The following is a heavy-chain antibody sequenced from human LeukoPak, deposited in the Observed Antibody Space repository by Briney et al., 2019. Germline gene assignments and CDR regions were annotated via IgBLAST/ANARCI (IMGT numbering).Heavy chain of an antibody. CDR3: ARHWGFYYYMDV. Sequence: PGGSLRLSCAASGFTFSSYGMHWVRQAPGKGLEWVSVIYSGGSTYYADSVKGRFTISRDNSENTLYLQMNSLRAEDTAVYYCARHWGFYYYMDVWGKGTKVTVSS. CDR1: GFTFSSYG. D-gene: IGHD7-27*01. J-gene: IGHJ6*03. CDR2: IYSGGST. V-gene: IGHV3-66*04.